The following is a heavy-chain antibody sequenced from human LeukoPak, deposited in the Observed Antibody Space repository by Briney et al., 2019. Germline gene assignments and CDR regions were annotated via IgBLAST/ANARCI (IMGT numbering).Heavy chain of an antibody. V-gene: IGHV1-3*01. CDR1: GYTFTSYV. CDR2: INAGNGKT. J-gene: IGHJ4*02. CDR3: ARGLYDSSGYYFKHFDY. Sequence: ASVKVSCKASGYTFTSYVMHWVRQAPGQRLEWMGWINAGNGKTEYSQKFQGRVTISRDTSASTAYMELSSLRSEDTAVYYCARGLYDSSGYYFKHFDYWGQGTLVTVSS. D-gene: IGHD3-22*01.